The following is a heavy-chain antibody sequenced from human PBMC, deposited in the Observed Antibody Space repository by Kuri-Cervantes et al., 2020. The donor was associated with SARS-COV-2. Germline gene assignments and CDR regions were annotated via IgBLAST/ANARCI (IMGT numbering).Heavy chain of an antibody. D-gene: IGHD2-21*01. CDR1: GFTFSSYS. Sequence: GESLKISCAASGFTFSSYSMNWVRQATGKGLEWVAFISSDANHKKCMVSGKGRFTISRDNSQNTLLLQMTSLRSEDTAIYYCAKDHFGVPDFWGQGTLVTVSS. J-gene: IGHJ4*02. V-gene: IGHV3-30*18. CDR2: ISSDANHK. CDR3: AKDHFGVPDF.